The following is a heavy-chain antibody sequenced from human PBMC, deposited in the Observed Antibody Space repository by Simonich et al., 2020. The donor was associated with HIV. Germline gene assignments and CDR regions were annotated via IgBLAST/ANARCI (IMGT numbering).Heavy chain of an antibody. J-gene: IGHJ4*02. D-gene: IGHD4-17*01. CDR1: GGSFRGYY. CDR2: INHSVIT. CDR3: ARRHPTTVTTPYFDY. V-gene: IGHV4-34*01. Sequence: QVQLQKWGAGLLKPSETLSLTCAVYGGSFRGYYWSWIRQPPGQGQGGIGEINHSVITNYNPSLKSRVTISVDTSKNQFSLKLSSVTAADTAVYYCARRHPTTVTTPYFDYWGQGTLVTVSS.